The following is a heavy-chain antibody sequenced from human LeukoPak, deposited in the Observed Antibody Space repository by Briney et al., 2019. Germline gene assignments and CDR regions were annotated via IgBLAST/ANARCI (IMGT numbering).Heavy chain of an antibody. Sequence: GGSLRLSCAASGFTFSNYGMHWVRQAPGKGLEWVAFISYDGSNEYSADSVKGRFTISRDSSKNALYLQMNSLRAEDTAVYYCAKDIRGYSYGYVDYWGQGTLVTVSS. CDR1: GFTFSNYG. CDR3: AKDIRGYSYGYVDY. CDR2: ISYDGSNE. V-gene: IGHV3-30*18. D-gene: IGHD5-18*01. J-gene: IGHJ4*02.